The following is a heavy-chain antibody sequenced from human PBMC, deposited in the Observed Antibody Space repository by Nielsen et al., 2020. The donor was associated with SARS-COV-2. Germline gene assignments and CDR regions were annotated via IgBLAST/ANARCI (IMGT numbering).Heavy chain of an antibody. CDR2: INPSGGTT. V-gene: IGHV1-46*01. Sequence: ASVKVSCKASGYTFTNYYMHWVRQAPGQGLEWMGIINPSGGTTIYAQKFQGRVTMTRDTSTSTVYMELTTLRSEDTATYYCASAQLRSTWDFDSWGQGTLVTVSS. J-gene: IGHJ4*02. CDR1: GYTFTNYY. CDR3: ASAQLRSTWDFDS. D-gene: IGHD2-2*01.